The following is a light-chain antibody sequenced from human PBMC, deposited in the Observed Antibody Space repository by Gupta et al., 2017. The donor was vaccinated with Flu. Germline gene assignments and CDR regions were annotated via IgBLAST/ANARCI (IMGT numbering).Light chain of an antibody. V-gene: IGKV1-5*03. J-gene: IGKJ1*01. Sequence: DIQMTQSPSTLSASVGDRVTITCRASQSISSWLAWYQQKPGKAPKLLIYKASSLESGVPSRFSGSGSGTECTLNISSLQPDDLATDAGQQYYRDPWTFGQGTRVEIK. CDR2: KAS. CDR3: QQYYRDPWT. CDR1: QSISSW.